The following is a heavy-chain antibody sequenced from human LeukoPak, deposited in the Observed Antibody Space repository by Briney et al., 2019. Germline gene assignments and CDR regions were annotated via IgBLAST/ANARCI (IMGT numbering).Heavy chain of an antibody. J-gene: IGHJ3*02. D-gene: IGHD7-27*01. V-gene: IGHV3-7*01. CDR2: IKQDGSEK. Sequence: GGSLRLSFAASGFTFSTNWMSWVRQPPGKGLEWVANIKQDGSEKYYVDSVKSRFTISRDNAKNSLYLQMNSLRAEDTAVCYCARVPVWAHDAFDIWGQGTMVTVSS. CDR1: GFTFSTNW. CDR3: ARVPVWAHDAFDI.